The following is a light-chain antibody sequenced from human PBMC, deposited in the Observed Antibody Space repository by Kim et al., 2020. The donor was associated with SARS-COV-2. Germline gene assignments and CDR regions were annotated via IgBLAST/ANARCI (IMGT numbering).Light chain of an antibody. J-gene: IGLJ2*01. Sequence: SSELTQDPAVSVALGQTVRITCQGDSLRSYYASWYQQKPGQAPVLVIYGKNNRPSGIPDRFSGSSSGNTASLTITGAQAEDEADYYSNSRDSSGNHPYVV. V-gene: IGLV3-19*01. CDR2: GKN. CDR3: NSRDSSGNHPYVV. CDR1: SLRSYY.